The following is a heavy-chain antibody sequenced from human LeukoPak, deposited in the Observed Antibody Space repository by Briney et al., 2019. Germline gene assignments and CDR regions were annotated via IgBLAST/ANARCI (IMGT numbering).Heavy chain of an antibody. CDR2: INTKSGRT. D-gene: IGHD3-3*01. J-gene: IGHJ5*02. CDR3: ARTDFIDAGPYLIGP. Sequence: ASVRVSCKTSGYSFTDYYIHWVRQAPGQGLEWMGWINTKSGRTSSARKFQGRVTMTRDPSITTVFMDMAWLTSDDTAIYFCARTDFIDAGPYLIGPWGQGTLVTVSS. V-gene: IGHV1-2*02. CDR1: GYSFTDYY.